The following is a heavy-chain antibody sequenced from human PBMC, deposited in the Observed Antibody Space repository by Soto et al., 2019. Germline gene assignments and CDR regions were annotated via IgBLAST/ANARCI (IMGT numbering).Heavy chain of an antibody. CDR2: IIPILGIA. D-gene: IGHD3-9*01. CDR1: GGTFSSYT. J-gene: IGHJ4*02. V-gene: IGHV1-69*02. CDR3: ARGRYDILTGYRPYYFDY. Sequence: SVKVSCKASGGTFSSYTISWVRQAPGQGLEWMGRIIPILGIANYAQKFQGRVTITADKSTSTAYMELSSLRSEDTAVYYCARGRYDILTGYRPYYFDYWGQGTLVTVSS.